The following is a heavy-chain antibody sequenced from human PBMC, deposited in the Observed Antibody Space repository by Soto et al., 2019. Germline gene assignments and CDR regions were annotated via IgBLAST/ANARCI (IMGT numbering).Heavy chain of an antibody. D-gene: IGHD6-13*01. J-gene: IGHJ4*02. CDR3: ARHKDTSSRYLLPDF. CDR1: GGSISSGSYY. Sequence: SETLSLTCTVSGGSISSGSYYWGWVRQPPGKWLEWIGSIYYSGNAYYNPSLKSRVAVSVDTSKNQFSLKVTSVTATDTAVYYCARHKDTSSRYLLPDFWGQGTLVTVSS. V-gene: IGHV4-39*01. CDR2: IYYSGNA.